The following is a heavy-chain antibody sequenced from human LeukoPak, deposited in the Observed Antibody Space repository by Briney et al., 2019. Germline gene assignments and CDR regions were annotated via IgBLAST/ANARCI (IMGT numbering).Heavy chain of an antibody. CDR3: ARAPVVPAAQDAFDI. J-gene: IGHJ3*02. CDR2: IYYSGST. V-gene: IGHV4-59*01. D-gene: IGHD2-2*01. CDR1: GGSISSYY. Sequence: PSETLSLTCTVSGGSISSYYWSWIRQPPGKGLEWIGYIYYSGSTNYNPSLKSRVTISVDTSKNQFSADTAVYYCARAPVVPAAQDAFDIWGQETMVTVSS.